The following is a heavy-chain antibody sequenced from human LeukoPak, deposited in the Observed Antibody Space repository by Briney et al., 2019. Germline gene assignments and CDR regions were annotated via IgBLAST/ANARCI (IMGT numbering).Heavy chain of an antibody. V-gene: IGHV4-39*02. D-gene: IGHD3-16*01. J-gene: IGHJ4*02. CDR2: IYYSGST. Sequence: SETLSLTCTVSGGSISSSSYYWGWIRQPPGKGLEWIGSIYYSGSTYYNPSLKSRVTISVDTSKNQFSLKLSSVTAADTAVYYCAREGFGGDYFDYWGQGTLVTVSS. CDR3: AREGFGGDYFDY. CDR1: GGSISSSSYY.